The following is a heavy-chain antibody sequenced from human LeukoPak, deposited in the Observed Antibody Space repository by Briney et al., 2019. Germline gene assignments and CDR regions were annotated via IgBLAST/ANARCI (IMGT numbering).Heavy chain of an antibody. CDR3: ARTNYYFDN. CDR2: ISADGINA. Sequence: GGSLRLSCAASGFTFSSYWIHWVRQAPGKGLVWVSRISADGINAHYADSVKGRFTISRDNAENTLYLQMNSLRAEDTALYYCARTNYYFDNWGQRSLVTVSS. CDR1: GFTFSSYW. J-gene: IGHJ4*02. V-gene: IGHV3-74*01. D-gene: IGHD1-1*01.